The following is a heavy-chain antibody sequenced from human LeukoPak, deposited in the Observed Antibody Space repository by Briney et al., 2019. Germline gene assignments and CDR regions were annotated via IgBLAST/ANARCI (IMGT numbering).Heavy chain of an antibody. D-gene: IGHD2-15*01. CDR3: ARAGGYCSADSCPLPFDY. CDR2: INSDGSST. Sequence: PGGSLRLSCAASGFTFSNYWMHWVRRVPGKGLVWVSRINSDGSSTYYADSVKGRFTSSRDNAENTLYLQMTSLRAEDTAVYYCARAGGYCSADSCPLPFDYWGQGTLVTVSS. CDR1: GFTFSNYW. J-gene: IGHJ4*02. V-gene: IGHV3-74*01.